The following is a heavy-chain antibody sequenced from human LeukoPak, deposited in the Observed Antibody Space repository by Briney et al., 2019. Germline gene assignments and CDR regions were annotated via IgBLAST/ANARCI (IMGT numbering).Heavy chain of an antibody. Sequence: PGGSLRLSCTVSGFTVSSNSMSWVRQAPGKGLEWVGFIRSKAYGGTTEYAASVKGRFTISRDDSKSIAYLQMNSLKTEDTAVYYCSIDYSVLRSPAGWTGSIDYWGQGTLVTVSS. CDR2: IRSKAYGGTT. J-gene: IGHJ4*02. D-gene: IGHD5/OR15-5a*01. CDR1: GFTVSSNS. V-gene: IGHV3-49*04. CDR3: SIDYSVLRSPAGWTGSIDY.